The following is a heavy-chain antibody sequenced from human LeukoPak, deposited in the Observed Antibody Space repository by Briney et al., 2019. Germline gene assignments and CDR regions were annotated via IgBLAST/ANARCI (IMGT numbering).Heavy chain of an antibody. D-gene: IGHD2-21*02. CDR1: GYTFTRYG. Sequence: ASVKVSCKASGYTFTRYGVSWVRQAPGQGLEWVGWIGSYNGNTNYAQRLQDRITVTTDTSTSTAYMELSSRRSDDTAMYYCARAGAEVTSHFDSWGQGTLVTVS. CDR2: IGSYNGNT. J-gene: IGHJ4*02. CDR3: ARAGAEVTSHFDS. V-gene: IGHV1-18*01.